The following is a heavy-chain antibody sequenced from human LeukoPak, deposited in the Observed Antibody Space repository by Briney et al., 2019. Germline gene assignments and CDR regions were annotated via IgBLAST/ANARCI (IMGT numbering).Heavy chain of an antibody. Sequence: GGSLRLSCAASGFTLSSYEMNWVRQAPGKGLEWVSYISSSGSTIYYADSVKGRFTISRDNAKNSLYLQMNSLRAEDTAVYYCAREVDPGYFDYWGQGTLVTVSS. CDR2: ISSSGSTI. CDR3: AREVDPGYFDY. J-gene: IGHJ4*02. D-gene: IGHD5-12*01. CDR1: GFTLSSYE. V-gene: IGHV3-48*03.